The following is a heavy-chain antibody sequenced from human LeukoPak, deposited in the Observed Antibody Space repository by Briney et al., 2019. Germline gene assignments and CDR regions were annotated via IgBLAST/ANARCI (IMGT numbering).Heavy chain of an antibody. CDR3: ASARSFYDYVWGSYRRLTPFDY. CDR1: GYTFTSYA. Sequence: ASVKVSCKASGYTFTSYAMNWVRQAPGQGLEWMGWVNTNTGNPTYAQGFTGRFVFSLDTSVSTAYLQISSLKAEDTAVYYCASARSFYDYVWGSYRRLTPFDYWGQGTLVTVSS. J-gene: IGHJ4*02. V-gene: IGHV7-4-1*02. CDR2: VNTNTGNP. D-gene: IGHD3-16*02.